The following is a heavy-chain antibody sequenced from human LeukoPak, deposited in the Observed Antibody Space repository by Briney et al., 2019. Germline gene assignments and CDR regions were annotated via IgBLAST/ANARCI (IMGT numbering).Heavy chain of an antibody. Sequence: GGSLRLSCTASGFTFSSYWMHWVRHAPGKGLVWVSRINSDGSSTNYANSVKGRFTISRDNAKNTLYLQMNSLRAEDTAVYYCARVPRTVVGTRDAKYFQHWGRAPWSPSPQ. V-gene: IGHV3-74*01. D-gene: IGHD6-19*01. CDR2: INSDGSST. CDR1: GFTFSSYW. CDR3: ARVPRTVVGTRDAKYFQH. J-gene: IGHJ1*01.